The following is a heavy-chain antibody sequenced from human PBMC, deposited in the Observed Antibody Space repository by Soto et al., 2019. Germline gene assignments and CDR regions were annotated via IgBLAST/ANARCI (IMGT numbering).Heavy chain of an antibody. Sequence: EVQLVESGGGLVKPGGSLRLSCAASGFTFSNAWMSWVRHAPGKGLEWVGRIKSKTDGGTTDYAAPVKGRFTISRDDSKNTLYLQMNSLKTEDTAVYYCTTAPFLCGDSDYWGQGSLVTVSS. CDR3: TTAPFLCGDSDY. CDR1: GFTFSNAW. V-gene: IGHV3-15*01. J-gene: IGHJ4*02. CDR2: IKSKTDGGTT. D-gene: IGHD4-17*01.